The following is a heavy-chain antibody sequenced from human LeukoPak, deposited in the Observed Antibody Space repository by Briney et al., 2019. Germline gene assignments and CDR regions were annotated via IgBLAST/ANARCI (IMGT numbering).Heavy chain of an antibody. V-gene: IGHV3-48*01. CDR3: ARYGDYGDDY. J-gene: IGHJ4*02. D-gene: IGHD4-17*01. CDR1: GFSFSSYA. CDR2: ISRSGSTT. Sequence: GGSLRLSCAASGFSFSSYAIHWVRQAPGKGLQWLSYISRSGSTTYYEDSVKGRFTISRDSATQSVFLQMNSLRADDTAVYYCARYGDYGDDYWGQGTLVTVSS.